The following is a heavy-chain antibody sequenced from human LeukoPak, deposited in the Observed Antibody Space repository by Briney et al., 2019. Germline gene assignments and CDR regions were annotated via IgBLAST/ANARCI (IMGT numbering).Heavy chain of an antibody. Sequence: ASVNVSCKASGYIFSNYYMHWVRHAPPQGLEWLGWINPKCGAADYAQQFRGRVTMTRDTSINTDYMEMKRVTSDDTAVYYCARGAEAETSPLDFWGQGTLVIVS. D-gene: IGHD6-13*01. CDR3: ARGAEAETSPLDF. J-gene: IGHJ4*02. CDR1: GYIFSNYY. CDR2: INPKCGAA. V-gene: IGHV1-2*02.